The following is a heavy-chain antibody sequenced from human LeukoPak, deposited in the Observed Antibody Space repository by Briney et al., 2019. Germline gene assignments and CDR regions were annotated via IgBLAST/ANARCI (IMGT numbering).Heavy chain of an antibody. CDR3: AREGGYDILTGYQDY. CDR2: INPNDGDT. CDR1: GYIFTTYF. J-gene: IGHJ4*02. D-gene: IGHD3-9*01. Sequence: ASVKVSCKASGYIFTTYFIHWVRQAPGQGLEWMGWINPNDGDTNYVQKFQGRVTMTRDTSISTAYMELTRLRSDDTAVYYCAREGGYDILTGYQDYWGQGTLVTVSS. V-gene: IGHV1-2*02.